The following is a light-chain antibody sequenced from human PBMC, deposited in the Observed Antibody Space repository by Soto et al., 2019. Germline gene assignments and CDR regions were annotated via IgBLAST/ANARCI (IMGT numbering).Light chain of an antibody. CDR1: QSVSSN. J-gene: IGKJ5*01. CDR2: GAS. Sequence: EIVMTQSPVTLSVSPGERATLSCRASQSVSSNLAWYQLKPGQAPRLLIYGASTRATGIPARFSGSGPGTAFTLTISSLQSEDFALYYCQQYNNWPPMYTFGQGTRLEIK. CDR3: QQYNNWPPMYT. V-gene: IGKV3-15*01.